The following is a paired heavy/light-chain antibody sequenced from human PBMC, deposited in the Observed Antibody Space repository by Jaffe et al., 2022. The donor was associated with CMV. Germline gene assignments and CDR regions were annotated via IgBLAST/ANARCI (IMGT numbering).Light chain of an antibody. CDR2: GAS. CDR3: QQYSNWPPVYT. CDR1: QSISRN. Sequence: EIVMTQSPATLSVSPGERATLSCRASQSISRNLAWYQQKPGQAPRLLIYGASTRATGIPARFSGSGSGTEFTLTISSLQSEDFAVYYCQQYSNWPPVYTFGQGTKLEIK. V-gene: IGKV3-15*01. J-gene: IGKJ2*01.
Heavy chain of an antibody. CDR3: ARDGSSSGVGAFDI. V-gene: IGHV1-46*01. CDR2: INPSGGST. Sequence: QVHLVQSGAEVKKPGASVKVSCKASGYTFISYYMHWVRQAPGQGLEWMGIINPSGGSTTYAQKFQGRVTMTRDTSTSTVYMELSSLRSEDTAVYYCARDGSSSGVGAFDIWGQGTMVTVSS. CDR1: GYTFISYY. J-gene: IGHJ3*02. D-gene: IGHD6-6*01.